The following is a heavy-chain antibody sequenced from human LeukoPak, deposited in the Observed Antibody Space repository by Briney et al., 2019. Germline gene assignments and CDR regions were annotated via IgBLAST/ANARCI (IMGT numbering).Heavy chain of an antibody. CDR1: GGTFSSYA. CDR3: ARDDGYNLVEGY. J-gene: IGHJ4*02. V-gene: IGHV1-69*11. D-gene: IGHD5-24*01. CDR2: IIPILGTA. Sequence: SVKVSCKASGGTFSSYAISWVRQAPGQGLEWMGRIIPILGTANYAQKFQGSVTITTDESTSTAYMELSSLRSEDTAVYYCARDDGYNLVEGYWGQGTLVTVSS.